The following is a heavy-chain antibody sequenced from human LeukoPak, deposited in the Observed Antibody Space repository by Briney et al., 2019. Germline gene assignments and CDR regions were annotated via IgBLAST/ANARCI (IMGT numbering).Heavy chain of an antibody. D-gene: IGHD5-24*01. CDR1: GYSFTDYW. V-gene: IGHV5-51*01. CDR2: IYPDDSDF. Sequence: GESLKISCQGSGYSFTDYWIGWVRQMPGKGLEWMGIIYPDDSDFRYSPSFQGQVTMSIDKSISTAYLQWSSLEASDTAMYYCARRRVGYNYFDYWGQGTLVTVSS. CDR3: ARRRVGYNYFDY. J-gene: IGHJ4*02.